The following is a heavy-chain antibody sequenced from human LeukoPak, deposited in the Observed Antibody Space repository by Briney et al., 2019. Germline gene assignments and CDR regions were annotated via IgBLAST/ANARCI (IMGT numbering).Heavy chain of an antibody. D-gene: IGHD1-14*01. J-gene: IGHJ6*02. CDR1: GFTFSSYA. CDR2: ISGSGGST. Sequence: GGSLRLSCAASGFTFSSYAMSWVRQAPGKGREWVSAISGSGGSTYYADSVKGRFTISRDNSKNTLYLQMNSLRAEDTAVYYCANLMIPLTRQYYYYYGMDVWGQGTTVTVSS. V-gene: IGHV3-23*01. CDR3: ANLMIPLTRQYYYYYGMDV.